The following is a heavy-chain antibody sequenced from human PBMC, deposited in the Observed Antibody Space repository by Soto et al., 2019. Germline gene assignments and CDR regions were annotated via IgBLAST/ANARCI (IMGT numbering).Heavy chain of an antibody. J-gene: IGHJ4*02. CDR1: GRTFSSYS. CDR2: IIPIFGTA. Sequence: VASVKVSCKASGRTFSSYSISWVRQAPGQGPEWMRGIIPIFGTANYAQKFQGRVTITADKSPSTAYMELSSLRSEDTAVYYCARGDGYNYNTIRRVFDNCRQGSAVTASS. D-gene: IGHD1-1*01. V-gene: IGHV1-69*06. CDR3: ARGDGYNYNTIRRVFDN.